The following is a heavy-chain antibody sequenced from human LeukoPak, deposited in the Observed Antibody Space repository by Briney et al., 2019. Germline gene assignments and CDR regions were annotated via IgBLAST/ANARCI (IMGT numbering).Heavy chain of an antibody. CDR1: GFTFSSYG. CDR3: AREGVVVSAAVDY. V-gene: IGHV3-48*04. Sequence: PGGSLRLSCAASGFTFSSYGMHWVRQAPGKGLEWVSYISISGSTIYYADSVKGRFTISRDNAKNSLYLQMNSLRAEDTAVYYCAREGVVVSAAVDYWGQGTLVTVSS. D-gene: IGHD2-2*01. J-gene: IGHJ4*02. CDR2: ISISGSTI.